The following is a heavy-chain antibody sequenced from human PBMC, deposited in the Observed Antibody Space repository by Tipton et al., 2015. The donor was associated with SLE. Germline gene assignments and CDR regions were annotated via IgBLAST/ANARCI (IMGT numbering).Heavy chain of an antibody. CDR2: IYSGGST. D-gene: IGHD1-26*01. V-gene: IGHV3-23*03. CDR1: SVTFSTYA. CDR3: ARDIPSAQWERMFDY. J-gene: IGHJ4*02. Sequence: GSLRLSCAASSVTFSTYAMHWVRQSPGKGLEWVSVIYSGGSTYYADSVKGRFSISRDNSKNTLYLQMNSLRAEDTAVYYCARDIPSAQWERMFDYWGQGTLVTVSA.